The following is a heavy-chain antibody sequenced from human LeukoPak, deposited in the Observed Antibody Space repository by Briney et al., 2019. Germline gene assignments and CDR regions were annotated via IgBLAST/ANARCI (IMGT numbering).Heavy chain of an antibody. Sequence: QPGGSLRLSCVASGFTFSSYSMSMNWVRQAPGKGLEWVSYISSSSSTIYYADSVKGRFTISRDNAKNSLYLQMNSLRADDTAVYYCARVAGDDAFDIWGQGTMVTVSS. CDR3: ARVAGDDAFDI. J-gene: IGHJ3*02. V-gene: IGHV3-48*04. D-gene: IGHD1-26*01. CDR2: ISSSSSTI. CDR1: GFTFSSYS.